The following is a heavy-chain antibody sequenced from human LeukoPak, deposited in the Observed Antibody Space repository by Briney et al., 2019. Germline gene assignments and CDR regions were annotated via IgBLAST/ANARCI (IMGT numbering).Heavy chain of an antibody. Sequence: GGSLTLSCAASGFTFSSYWMSWVRQAPGKGLEWVANIKQDGSEKYYVDSVKGRFTISRDNAKNSLYLQMNSLRAEDTAVYYCARGQWLVGKSAFDIWGQGTMVTVSS. J-gene: IGHJ3*02. V-gene: IGHV3-7*01. D-gene: IGHD6-19*01. CDR3: ARGQWLVGKSAFDI. CDR2: IKQDGSEK. CDR1: GFTFSSYW.